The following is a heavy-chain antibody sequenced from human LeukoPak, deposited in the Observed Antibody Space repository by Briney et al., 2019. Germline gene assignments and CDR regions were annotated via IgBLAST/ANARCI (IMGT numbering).Heavy chain of an antibody. V-gene: IGHV4-39*02. Sequence: SETLSLTCTVSGGSISSSGYYWGWIRQPPGKGLEWIGSIYYSGSTYYNPSLKSRVTLSVDTSKNQFSLRLSSVTAADTAVYYCARGGLVPSYYYYYGMDVWGQGTTVTVSS. D-gene: IGHD6-13*01. CDR1: GGSISSSGYY. J-gene: IGHJ6*02. CDR2: IYYSGST. CDR3: ARGGLVPSYYYYYGMDV.